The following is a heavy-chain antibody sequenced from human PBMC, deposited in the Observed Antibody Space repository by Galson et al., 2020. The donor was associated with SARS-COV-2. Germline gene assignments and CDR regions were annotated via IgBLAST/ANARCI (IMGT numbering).Heavy chain of an antibody. CDR2: IYYSGST. Sequence: SETLSLTCTVSGGSISSGGYYWSWIRQRPGKGLEWIGYIYYSGSTYYNPSLKSRATISLDTSKNQFSLRLSSVTAADTAVFYCARRGRWGSYYFDNWGQGTLVTVPS. CDR3: ARRGRWGSYYFDN. V-gene: IGHV4-31*03. CDR1: GGSISSGGYY. J-gene: IGHJ4*02. D-gene: IGHD2-15*01.